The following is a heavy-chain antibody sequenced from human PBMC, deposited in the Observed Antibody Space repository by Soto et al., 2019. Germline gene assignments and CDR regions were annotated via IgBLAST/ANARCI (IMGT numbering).Heavy chain of an antibody. V-gene: IGHV4-39*01. CDR3: ARQSIAILPTNPPKRILYNWFDP. CDR2: IYYSGST. J-gene: IGHJ5*02. D-gene: IGHD6-6*01. CDR1: GGSISSSSYY. Sequence: PSETLSLTCTVSGGSISSSSYYWGWIRQPPGKGLEWIGSIYYSGSTYYNPSLKSRVTISVDTSKNQFSLKLSSVTAADTAVYYRARQSIAILPTNPPKRILYNWFDPWGQGTLVTVSS.